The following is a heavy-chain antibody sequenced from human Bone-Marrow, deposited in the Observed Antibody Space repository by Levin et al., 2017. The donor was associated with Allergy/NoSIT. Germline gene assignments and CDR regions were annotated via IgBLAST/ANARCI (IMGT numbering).Heavy chain of an antibody. V-gene: IGHV4-59*01. J-gene: IGHJ3*02. CDR3: ARFRMIVGTYDAFDI. Sequence: SETLSLTCTVSGGSISSYYWSWIRQPPGKGLEWIGYIYYSGSTNYNPSLKSRVTISVDTSKNQFSLKLSSVTAADTAVYYCARFRMIVGTYDAFDIWGQGTMVTVSS. D-gene: IGHD3-22*01. CDR2: IYYSGST. CDR1: GGSISSYY.